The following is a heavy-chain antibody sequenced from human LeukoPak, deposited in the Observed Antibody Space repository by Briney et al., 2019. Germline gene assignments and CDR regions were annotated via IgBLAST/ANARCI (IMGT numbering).Heavy chain of an antibody. J-gene: IGHJ4*02. CDR3: ARDNGDYWFDY. CDR1: GYTLTGYY. Sequence: GASVKVSCKASGYTLTGYYMHWVRQAPGQGLEWMGWINPNSGGTNYAQKFQGRVTMTRDTSISTAYMELTRLRSDDTAVYYCARDNGDYWFDYWGQGTLVTVSS. CDR2: INPNSGGT. D-gene: IGHD4-17*01. V-gene: IGHV1-2*02.